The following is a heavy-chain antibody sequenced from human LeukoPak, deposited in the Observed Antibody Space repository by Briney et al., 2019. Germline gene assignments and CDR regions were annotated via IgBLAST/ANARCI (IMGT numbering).Heavy chain of an antibody. CDR2: IYYSGST. V-gene: IGHV4-59*01. J-gene: IGHJ6*03. Sequence: SETLSLTCTVSGGSISSYYWSWIRQPPGKGLEWVGYIYYSGSTNYNPSLKSRVTISVDTSKNQFSLKLSSVTAADTAVYYCARDSEGGDYGNYYYYMDVWGKGTTVTISS. CDR1: GGSISSYY. D-gene: IGHD4-17*01. CDR3: ARDSEGGDYGNYYYYMDV.